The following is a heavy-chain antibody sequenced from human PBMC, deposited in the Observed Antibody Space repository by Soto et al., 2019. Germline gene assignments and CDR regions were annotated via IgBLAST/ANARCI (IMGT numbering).Heavy chain of an antibody. CDR1: GGTFSSYT. CDR2: IIPILGIA. Sequence: SVKVSCKASGGTFSSYTISWVRQAPGQGLEWMGRIIPILGIANYAQKFQGRVTITADKSTSTAYMELSSLRSEDTAVYYCARSGYCSSTSCPETYYYYMDVWGKGTTVTVSS. D-gene: IGHD2-2*01. CDR3: ARSGYCSSTSCPETYYYYMDV. V-gene: IGHV1-69*02. J-gene: IGHJ6*03.